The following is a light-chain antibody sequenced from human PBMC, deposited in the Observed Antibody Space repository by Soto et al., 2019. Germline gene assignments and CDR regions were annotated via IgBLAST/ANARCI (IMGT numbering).Light chain of an antibody. CDR2: GAS. CDR1: QSVSSTY. CDR3: QQRSDLPPLT. V-gene: IGKV3D-20*02. J-gene: IGKJ4*01. Sequence: SLKRGECGSLSWRSIQSVSSTYLAWYQQKPGQAPRLLIYGASSRATGIPDRFSCSGSGTDFTLTISGLEPEDFAVYYCQQRSDLPPLTCAGGSKV.